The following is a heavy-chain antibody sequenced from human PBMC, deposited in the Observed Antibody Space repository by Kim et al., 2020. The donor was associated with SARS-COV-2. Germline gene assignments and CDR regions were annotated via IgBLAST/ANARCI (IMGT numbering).Heavy chain of an antibody. CDR2: ISAYNGNT. CDR1: GYTFTSYG. J-gene: IGHJ4*02. D-gene: IGHD1-26*01. V-gene: IGHV1-18*01. Sequence: ASVKVSCKASGYTFTSYGISWVRQAPGQGLEWMGWISAYNGNTNYAQRLQGRVTMTTDTSTSTAYMELRSLRSDDTAVYYCARDGFGWDLRQDFDYWGQGPLVTVSS. CDR3: ARDGFGWDLRQDFDY.